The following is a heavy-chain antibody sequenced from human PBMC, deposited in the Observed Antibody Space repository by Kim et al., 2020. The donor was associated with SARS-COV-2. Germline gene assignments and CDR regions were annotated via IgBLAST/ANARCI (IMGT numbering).Heavy chain of an antibody. CDR2: IYYSGST. CDR1: GGSISSSSYY. Sequence: SETLSLTCTVSGGSISSSSYYWGWIRQPPGKGLEWIGSIYYSGSTYYNPSLKSRVTISVDTSKNQFSLKLSSVTAADTAVYYCASFTDCSGGSCYSRFDCWGRRSLV. J-gene: IGHJ4*02. CDR3: ASFTDCSGGSCYSRFDC. V-gene: IGHV4-39*01. D-gene: IGHD2-15*01.